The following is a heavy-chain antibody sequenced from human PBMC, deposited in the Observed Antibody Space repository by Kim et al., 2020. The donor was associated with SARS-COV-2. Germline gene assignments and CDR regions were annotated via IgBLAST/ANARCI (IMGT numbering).Heavy chain of an antibody. D-gene: IGHD6-19*01. Sequence: TYYADSVKGRFTISRDHSKNTLYIQMNSLGAEDTAVYYCARAGGWLDFVYWGQGTLVTVSS. CDR2: T. V-gene: IGHV3-66*01. CDR3: ARAGGWLDFVY. J-gene: IGHJ4*02.